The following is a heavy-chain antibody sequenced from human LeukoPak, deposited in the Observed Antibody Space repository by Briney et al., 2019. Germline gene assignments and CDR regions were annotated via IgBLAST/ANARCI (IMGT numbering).Heavy chain of an antibody. D-gene: IGHD6-19*01. CDR3: ERERYRSGWIDY. V-gene: IGHV4-59*01. CDR2: IYYSGST. Sequence: SETLSLTCTVSGGSISSYYWSWIRQPPGKGLEWIGYIYYSGSTNYNPSLKSRVTISVDTSKNQFSLKLSSVTAAATAGYYCERERYRSGWIDYWGAGTLVTVSS. J-gene: IGHJ4*02. CDR1: GGSISSYY.